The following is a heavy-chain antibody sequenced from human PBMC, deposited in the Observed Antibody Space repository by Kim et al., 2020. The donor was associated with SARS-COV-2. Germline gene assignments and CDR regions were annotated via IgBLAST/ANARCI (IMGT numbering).Heavy chain of an antibody. CDR2: INAGNGNT. CDR3: ASQGDYYYYYGMDV. J-gene: IGHJ6*02. V-gene: IGHV1-3*01. D-gene: IGHD2-21*02. CDR1: GYTFNRYA. Sequence: ASVKVSCKASGYTFNRYAVHWVRQAPGQRLEWMGWINAGNGNTKYSQKFQGRVTISRDTSATTAYMELSSLRSEDTAVYYCASQGDYYYYYGMDVWGQGT.